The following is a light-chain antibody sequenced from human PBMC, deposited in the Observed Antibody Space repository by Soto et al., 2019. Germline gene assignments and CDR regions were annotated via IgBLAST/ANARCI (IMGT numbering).Light chain of an antibody. Sequence: EIVMTQSPVTLSVSPGERATLSCTASQSVNNNVAWYQQKPGQTPRLVIYGASNRATGVPARFSGSGSGTDFTLTISSLQSEDFAVYYCLQYDDWHRTFGQGTKVDIK. CDR2: GAS. CDR3: LQYDDWHRT. J-gene: IGKJ1*01. CDR1: QSVNNN. V-gene: IGKV3-15*01.